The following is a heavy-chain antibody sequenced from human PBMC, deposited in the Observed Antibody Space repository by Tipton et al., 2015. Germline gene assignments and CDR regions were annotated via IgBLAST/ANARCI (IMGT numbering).Heavy chain of an antibody. D-gene: IGHD3-3*01. V-gene: IGHV1-69*01. J-gene: IGHJ4*02. CDR3: ASSLPGGRVTVFGVVSGFDY. CDR2: IIPIFGSS. Sequence: QLVQSGAEVKRPGSSVKVSCKASGGTFYSYAISWVRQAPGEGLEWMGGIIPIFGSSSYTLKFQGRVTITADESTNTAYMELTGLRSQDTAVYYCASSLPGGRVTVFGVVSGFDYWGQGTLVTVSS. CDR1: GGTFYSYA.